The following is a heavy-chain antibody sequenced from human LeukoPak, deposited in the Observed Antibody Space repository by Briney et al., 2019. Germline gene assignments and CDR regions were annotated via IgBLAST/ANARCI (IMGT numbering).Heavy chain of an antibody. J-gene: IGHJ5*02. D-gene: IGHD3-10*01. CDR2: IYYSGST. V-gene: IGHV4-39*01. Sequence: SETLSLTCTVSGGSISSSSYYWGWIRQPPGKGLEWIGSIYYSGSTYYNPSLKSRVTISVDTSKNQFSLKLSSVTAADTAVYYCARHPITMVRGVTSWFDPWGQGTLVTVCS. CDR3: ARHPITMVRGVTSWFDP. CDR1: GGSISSSSYY.